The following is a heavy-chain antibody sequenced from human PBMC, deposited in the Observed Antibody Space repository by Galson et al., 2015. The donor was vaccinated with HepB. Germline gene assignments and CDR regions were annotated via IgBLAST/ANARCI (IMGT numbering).Heavy chain of an antibody. CDR3: VANGYYTLEH. D-gene: IGHD3-3*01. J-gene: IGHJ4*02. V-gene: IGHV4-4*02. Sequence: ETLSLTCAVSGGSISGTNWWSWVRQPPGKGLEWIGEIYHSGSTNYNPSLKSRITISVDKSKNQFSLQLTSVSAADTAVYYCVANGYYTLEHWGQGTPVTVSS. CDR2: IYHSGST. CDR1: GGSISGTNW.